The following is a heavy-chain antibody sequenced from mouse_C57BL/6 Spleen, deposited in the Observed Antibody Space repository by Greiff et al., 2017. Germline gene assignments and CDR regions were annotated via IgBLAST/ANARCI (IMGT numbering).Heavy chain of an antibody. J-gene: IGHJ2*01. D-gene: IGHD4-1*01. V-gene: IGHV1-82*01. CDR2: IYPGDGDT. Sequence: QVQLKESGPELVKPGASVKISCKASGYAFSSSWMNWVQQRPGKGLEWIGRIYPGDGDTNYNGKFKGKATLTADQSSSTAYMQLSSLTSEDSAVYFCARSGLGRYFDYWGQGTTLTVSS. CDR1: GYAFSSSW. CDR3: ARSGLGRYFDY.